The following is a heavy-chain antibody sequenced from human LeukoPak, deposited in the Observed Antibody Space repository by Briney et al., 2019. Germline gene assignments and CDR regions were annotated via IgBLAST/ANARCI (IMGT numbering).Heavy chain of an antibody. D-gene: IGHD3-3*01. V-gene: IGHV4-4*07. CDR3: ARDHLWSNYDFWGGPFDY. CDR2: IYTSGST. Sequence: SETLSLTCTVSGGSISHYYWSWIRQAAGRGLEWIGRIYTSGSTNYNPSLKSRVTMSVDTSKNQFSLKLSSVTAADTAVYYCARDHLWSNYDFWGGPFDYWGQGTLVTVSS. CDR1: GGSISHYY. J-gene: IGHJ4*02.